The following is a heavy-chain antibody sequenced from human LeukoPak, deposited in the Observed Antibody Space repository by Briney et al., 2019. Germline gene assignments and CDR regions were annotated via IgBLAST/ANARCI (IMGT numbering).Heavy chain of an antibody. D-gene: IGHD3-22*01. CDR1: GYTFTGYY. CDR2: LNPNSGGT. CDR3: ATHTPITATRYFFDR. V-gene: IGHV1-2*06. Sequence: SVKVSCKASGYTFTGYYMHLVRQAPGQGLEWMGRLNPNSGGTNYAQKFQGRVTMTGDTSMSTSSMELSRLTSADTAVYYCATHTPITATRYFFDRWGQGTLVTVSS. J-gene: IGHJ4*02.